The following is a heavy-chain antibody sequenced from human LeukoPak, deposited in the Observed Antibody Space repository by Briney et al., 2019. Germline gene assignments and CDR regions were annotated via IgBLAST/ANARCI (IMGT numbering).Heavy chain of an antibody. CDR3: ARGGVVAATLRQYGMDV. CDR2: INHSGST. V-gene: IGHV4-34*01. CDR1: GGSFSGYY. Sequence: PSETLSLTCAVYGGSFSGYYWNWIRQPPGKGLEWIGEINHSGSTNYNPSLKSRVTISVDTSKNQFSLKLSSETAADTAVYYCARGGVVAATLRQYGMDVWGQGTTVTVSS. J-gene: IGHJ6*02. D-gene: IGHD2-15*01.